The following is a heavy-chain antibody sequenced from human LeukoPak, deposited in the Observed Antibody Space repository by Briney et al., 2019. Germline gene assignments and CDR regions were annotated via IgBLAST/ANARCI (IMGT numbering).Heavy chain of an antibody. D-gene: IGHD2-21*02. CDR1: GFTVSSNY. Sequence: GGSLRLSCAASGFTVSSNYMSWVRQAPGKGLEWVSVIYSGGSTYYADSVKGRFTISRDNSKNTLYLQMNSLRAEDTAVYYRARLGDDYYGMDVWGQGATVTVSS. CDR3: ARLGDDYYGMDV. V-gene: IGHV3-53*01. CDR2: IYSGGST. J-gene: IGHJ6*02.